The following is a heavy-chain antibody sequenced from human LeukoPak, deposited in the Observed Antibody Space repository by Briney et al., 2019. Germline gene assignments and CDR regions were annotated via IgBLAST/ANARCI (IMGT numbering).Heavy chain of an antibody. CDR2: INPNSGST. V-gene: IGHV1-46*01. J-gene: IGHJ6*02. D-gene: IGHD5-24*01. CDR3: ARGDGYIRYGMDV. Sequence: GASLKVSCKASGYTFTSYYMHWVRQAPGQGLEWMGIINPNSGSTTYAQNFQDSVTMTRDTSTSTVYMELSSLRSEDTAVYYCARGDGYIRYGMDVWGQGTTVTVSS. CDR1: GYTFTSYY.